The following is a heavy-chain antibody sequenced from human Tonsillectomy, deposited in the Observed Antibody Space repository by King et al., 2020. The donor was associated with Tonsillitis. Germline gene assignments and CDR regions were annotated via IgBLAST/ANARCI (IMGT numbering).Heavy chain of an antibody. J-gene: IGHJ6*03. V-gene: IGHV1-2*02. CDR1: GYTFSDYF. CDR2: INPNSGGT. CDR3: ARDGKATLTTLNYYYYMDV. Sequence: QLVQSGAEVKKPGASVKVSCKASGYTFSDYFMHWVRQAPGQGLEWMGWINPNSGGTNYAQKFQGRVTMTSDTSISTAYMELSRLKSDDTAVYYCARDGKATLTTLNYYYYMDVWGKGTTVTVSS. D-gene: IGHD4-11*01.